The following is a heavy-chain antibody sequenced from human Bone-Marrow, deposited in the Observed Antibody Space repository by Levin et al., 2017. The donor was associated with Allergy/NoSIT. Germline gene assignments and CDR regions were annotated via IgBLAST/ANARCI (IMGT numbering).Heavy chain of an antibody. CDR1: GESFSGYF. J-gene: IGHJ4*02. V-gene: IGHV4-34*01. CDR2: INSNGIT. D-gene: IGHD1-1*01. Sequence: RSQTLSLTCAVNGESFSGYFWTWIRQSPGGGLEWIGQINSNGITTYNPSLERRVILSVDPTKKQFSLKLNYLTAADTAVYFCARGGEVPSQYYLDYWGQGTLVTVS. CDR3: ARGGEVPSQYYLDY.